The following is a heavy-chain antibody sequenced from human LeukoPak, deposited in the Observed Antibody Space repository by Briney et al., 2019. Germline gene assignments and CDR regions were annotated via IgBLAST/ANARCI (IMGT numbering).Heavy chain of an antibody. V-gene: IGHV3-20*04. CDR1: GFTFDDYG. D-gene: IGHD2-2*01. J-gene: IGHJ4*02. Sequence: GGSLRLSCAASGFTFDDYGMSWVRQAPGKGLEWVSGFNWNGGSTGYADSVKGRFTISRDNAKNSLYLQMNSLRAEDTAVYYCANGEPAAETLGNFDYWGQGTLVTVSS. CDR2: FNWNGGST. CDR3: ANGEPAAETLGNFDY.